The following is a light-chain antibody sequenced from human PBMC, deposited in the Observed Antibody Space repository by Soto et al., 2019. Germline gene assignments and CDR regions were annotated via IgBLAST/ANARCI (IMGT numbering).Light chain of an antibody. CDR1: QSVSSN. CDR2: DIS. Sequence: ETVMTQSPATLSVSPGERATLSCRASQSVSSNLAWYQQKPGQPPRLLIYDISTRATGIPTRFSGSGSGTEFTLTISSLQSEDFGLYYCQHYHNFPRTFGQGTKLEIK. CDR3: QHYHNFPRT. V-gene: IGKV3D-15*01. J-gene: IGKJ2*01.